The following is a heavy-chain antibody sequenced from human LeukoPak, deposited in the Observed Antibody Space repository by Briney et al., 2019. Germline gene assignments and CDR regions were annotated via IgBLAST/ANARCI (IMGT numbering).Heavy chain of an antibody. CDR3: ATDCISTRCYKY. D-gene: IGHD2-2*01. V-gene: IGHV3-74*01. Sequence: GGSLRLSCAASGFTFSSYWMHWVRQAPGKGLVWVSRINSDGSSTSYADSVKGRFTISRDNAKNTLYLQMNSLRAEDTAVYYCATDCISTRCYKYWGQGTLVTVSS. J-gene: IGHJ4*02. CDR1: GFTFSSYW. CDR2: INSDGSST.